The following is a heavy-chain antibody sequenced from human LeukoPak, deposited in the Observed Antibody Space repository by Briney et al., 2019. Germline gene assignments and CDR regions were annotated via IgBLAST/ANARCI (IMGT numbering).Heavy chain of an antibody. CDR1: GGSISSSNW. CDR2: VHHTGRT. Sequence: SGTLSLTCAVSGGSISSSNWWSWVRQPPGKGFEWIAEVHHTGRTIYSPSFARRVTISPDTSTNQVSLKLTSVTAADTAVYYCARGSDYSWGGWGQGTLVTVSS. D-gene: IGHD3-3*01. V-gene: IGHV4-4*02. J-gene: IGHJ4*01. CDR3: ARGSDYSWGG.